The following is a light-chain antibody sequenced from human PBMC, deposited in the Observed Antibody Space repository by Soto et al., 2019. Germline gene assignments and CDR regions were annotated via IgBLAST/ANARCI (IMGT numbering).Light chain of an antibody. CDR2: RND. V-gene: IGLV1-44*01. Sequence: QSVLTQPPSASGTPGQRVTISCSGSSSNIGRNTVNWYQQFPGTAPQLLIYRNDQRPSGVPDRFSGSKSGTSASLTITGLLSDDEADYYCVAWDDVLVGAVVFGGGTKLTVL. CDR1: SSNIGRNT. CDR3: VAWDDVLVGAVV. J-gene: IGLJ2*01.